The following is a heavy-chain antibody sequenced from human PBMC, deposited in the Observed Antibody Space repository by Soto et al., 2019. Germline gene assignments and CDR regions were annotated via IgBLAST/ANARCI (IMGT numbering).Heavy chain of an antibody. CDR1: GFIFSGYA. Sequence: QVQLVESGGGVVQPGRSLRLSCAASGFIFSGYAMHWVRQAPGTGLEWVAVISYDGNTKYYADSVKCRFTVSRDNSKNTLYVQMNNLSAEDTAMYYCAKETSAYEIDYWGQGTLVNVSS. CDR2: ISYDGNTK. V-gene: IGHV3-30-3*01. D-gene: IGHD5-12*01. J-gene: IGHJ4*02. CDR3: AKETSAYEIDY.